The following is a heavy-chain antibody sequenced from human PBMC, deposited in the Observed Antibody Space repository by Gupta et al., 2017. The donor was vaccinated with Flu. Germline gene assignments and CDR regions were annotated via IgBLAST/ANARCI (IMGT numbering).Heavy chain of an antibody. D-gene: IGHD2-21*01. CDR2: MNPNSGNT. Sequence: TSLDINWVRQATGQGLEWMGWMNPNSGNTGYAQKFQGRVTMTRDTSISTAYMELSSLTFEDTAVYYCARGVDNGVDVWGQGTTVTVSS. CDR3: ARGVDNGVDV. J-gene: IGHJ6*02. V-gene: IGHV1-8*01. CDR1: TSLD.